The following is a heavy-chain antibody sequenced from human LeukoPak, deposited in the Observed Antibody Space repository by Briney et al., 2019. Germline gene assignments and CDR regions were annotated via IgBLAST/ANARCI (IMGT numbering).Heavy chain of an antibody. CDR3: ARDQSRVYYYDSSGPYYYGMDV. Sequence: ASVKVSCKASGYTFTGYYMHWVRQAPGQGLEWMGWINPNSGGTNYAQKFQGWVTMTRDTSISTAYMELSRLRSDDTAVYYCARDQSRVYYYDSSGPYYYGMDVWGQGTTVTVSS. D-gene: IGHD3-22*01. V-gene: IGHV1-2*04. CDR1: GYTFTGYY. J-gene: IGHJ6*02. CDR2: INPNSGGT.